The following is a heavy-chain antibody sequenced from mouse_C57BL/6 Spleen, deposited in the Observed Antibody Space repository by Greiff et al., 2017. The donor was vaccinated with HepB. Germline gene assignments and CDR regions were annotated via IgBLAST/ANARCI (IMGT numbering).Heavy chain of an antibody. CDR1: GYTFTSYW. CDR2: IDPSDSYT. CDR3: ARTSGAMDY. Sequence: QVQLQQPGAELVKPGASVKLSCEASGYTFTSYWMQWVKQRPGQGLEWIGEIDPSDSYTNYNQKFKGKATLTVDTSSSTAYMQLSSLTSEDSAVYYCARTSGAMDYWGQGTSVTVSS. J-gene: IGHJ4*01. V-gene: IGHV1-50*01.